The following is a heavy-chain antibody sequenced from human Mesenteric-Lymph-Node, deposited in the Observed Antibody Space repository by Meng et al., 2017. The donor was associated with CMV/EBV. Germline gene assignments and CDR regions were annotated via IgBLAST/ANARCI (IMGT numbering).Heavy chain of an antibody. CDR2: ISGSGGIT. CDR3: AKDHTTSTWYTTYFQH. CDR1: GVSFRDYA. D-gene: IGHD6-13*01. Sequence: GVSFRDYAMAWVRRAPGKGLEWVSIISGSGGITLYADSVKGRLSISRDNSNNTLYLQMNSVTADDTAVYYCAKDHTTSTWYTTYFQHWGQGTLVTVSS. V-gene: IGHV3-23*01. J-gene: IGHJ1*01.